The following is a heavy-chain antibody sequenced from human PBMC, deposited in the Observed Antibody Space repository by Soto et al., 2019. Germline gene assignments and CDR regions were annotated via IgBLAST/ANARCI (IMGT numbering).Heavy chain of an antibody. CDR3: AKITMIGWFDP. J-gene: IGHJ5*02. V-gene: IGHV3-23*01. Sequence: GSLRLSCAASGFTFSSYAMNWVRQAPGKGLEWVSAISGSGGSTYYADSVKGRFTISRDSSKNTLYLQMNSLRAEDTAVYYCAKITMIGWFDPWGQGTLVTVSS. CDR1: GFTFSSYA. CDR2: ISGSGGST. D-gene: IGHD3-22*01.